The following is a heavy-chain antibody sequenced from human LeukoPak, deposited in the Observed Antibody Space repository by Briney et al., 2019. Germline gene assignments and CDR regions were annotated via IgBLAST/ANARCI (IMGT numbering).Heavy chain of an antibody. V-gene: IGHV3-33*01. J-gene: IGHJ4*02. CDR2: IWYDGSNR. D-gene: IGHD3-22*01. Sequence: GNSLRLSCAASGFTFSSSGMHWVRQAPGKGLEWVAVIWYDGSNRYYADPVKGRFTVSRDNAKSSLYLQMNSLRAGDTAVYYCARDKGDYDTSGSLFVFGGQGTLVTVSS. CDR3: ARDKGDYDTSGSLFVF. CDR1: GFTFSSSG.